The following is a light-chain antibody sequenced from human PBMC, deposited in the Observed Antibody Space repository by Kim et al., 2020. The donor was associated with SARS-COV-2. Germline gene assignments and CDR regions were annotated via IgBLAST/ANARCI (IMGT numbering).Light chain of an antibody. V-gene: IGLV2-11*01. Sequence: QSALTQPRSVSGSPGQSVTISCTGTSSDVGGYNYVSWYQQHPGKAPKLMIYDVSKRPSGAPDRFSGSKSGNTASLTISGLQAEDEADDYCCSYAGSYTYVFGTGTKVTVL. CDR2: DVS. J-gene: IGLJ1*01. CDR3: CSYAGSYTYV. CDR1: SSDVGGYNY.